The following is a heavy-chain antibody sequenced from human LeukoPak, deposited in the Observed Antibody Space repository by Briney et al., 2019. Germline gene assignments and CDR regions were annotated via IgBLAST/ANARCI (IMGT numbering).Heavy chain of an antibody. CDR2: IRYDGSNK. D-gene: IGHD3-9*01. J-gene: IGHJ3*02. CDR1: GFTFSSYG. CDR3: AKDFTRYFDSVIAFDI. Sequence: GGSLRLSCAASGFTFSSYGMHWVRQAPGKGLEWVAFIRYDGSNKYYADSVKGRFTISRDNSKNTLYLQMNSLRAEDTAVYYCAKDFTRYFDSVIAFDIWGQGTMVTVSS. V-gene: IGHV3-30*02.